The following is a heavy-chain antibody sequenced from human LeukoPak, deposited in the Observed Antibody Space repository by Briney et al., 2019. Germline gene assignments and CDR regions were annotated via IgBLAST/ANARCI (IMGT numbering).Heavy chain of an antibody. CDR3: AIRVVPAATIGHY. D-gene: IGHD2-2*01. CDR1: GFTFSSYW. Sequence: GGSLRLSCAASGFTFSSYWMHWVRQAPGKGLVWVSRINSDGSSTSYADSVKGRFTISRDNAKNTLYLQMNSLRAEDTAVYYCAIRVVPAATIGHYWGQGTLVTVSS. CDR2: INSDGSST. J-gene: IGHJ4*02. V-gene: IGHV3-74*01.